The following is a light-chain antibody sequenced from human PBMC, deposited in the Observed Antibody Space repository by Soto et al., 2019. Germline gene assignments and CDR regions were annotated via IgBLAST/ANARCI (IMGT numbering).Light chain of an antibody. CDR3: LQHNSYPVS. CDR1: QGISSY. V-gene: IGKV1-17*03. CDR2: AAS. Sequence: DIQMTQSPSVVSASVGDRVTITCRASQGISSYVAWFQQKPGKVPKSLIYAASKLQSGVPSRFSGSGSGTEFTLTISSLQAEDFATYYCLQHNSYPVSFGGGTKVEIK. J-gene: IGKJ4*01.